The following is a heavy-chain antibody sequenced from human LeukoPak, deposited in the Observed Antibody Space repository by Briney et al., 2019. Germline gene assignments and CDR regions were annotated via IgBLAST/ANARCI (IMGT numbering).Heavy chain of an antibody. Sequence: SETLSLTCTVSGGSISSYYWSWIRQPPGKGLEWIGYIYYSGSTNYNPSLKSRVTISVDTSKNQFSLKLSSVTAADTAVYYCARGRRDSSGYPLGIRFDPWGQGTLVTVSS. CDR2: IYYSGST. J-gene: IGHJ5*02. V-gene: IGHV4-59*01. CDR3: ARGRRDSSGYPLGIRFDP. CDR1: GGSISSYY. D-gene: IGHD3-22*01.